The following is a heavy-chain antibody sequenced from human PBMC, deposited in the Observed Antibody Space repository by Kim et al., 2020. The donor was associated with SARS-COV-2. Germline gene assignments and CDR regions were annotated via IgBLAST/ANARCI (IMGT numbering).Heavy chain of an antibody. CDR1: GFTFSSYA. V-gene: IGHV3-23*01. J-gene: IGHJ3*02. Sequence: GGSLRLSCAASGFTFSSYAMSWVRQAPGKGLEWVSAISGSGGSTYYADSVKGRFTISRDNSKNTLYLQMNSLRAEDTAVYYCARSGTRVTMIVVVINPSDAFDIWGQGTMGTVSS. D-gene: IGHD3-22*01. CDR2: ISGSGGST. CDR3: ARSGTRVTMIVVVINPSDAFDI.